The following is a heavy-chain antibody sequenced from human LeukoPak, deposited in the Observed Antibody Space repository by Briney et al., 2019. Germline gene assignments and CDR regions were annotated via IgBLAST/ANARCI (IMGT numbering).Heavy chain of an antibody. Sequence: PSETLSLTCAVYGGSFSGYYWSWIRQPPGKGLEWIGEISHSGSTNYNPSLKSRVTISLDTSKNQFSLKLSSVTAADTAVYYCARRDIAARLNWFDPWGQGTLVTVSS. CDR2: ISHSGST. V-gene: IGHV4-34*01. CDR1: GGSFSGYY. CDR3: ARRDIAARLNWFDP. D-gene: IGHD6-6*01. J-gene: IGHJ5*02.